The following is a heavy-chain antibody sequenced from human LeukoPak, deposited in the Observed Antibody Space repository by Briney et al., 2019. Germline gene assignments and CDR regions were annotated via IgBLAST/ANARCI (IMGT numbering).Heavy chain of an antibody. V-gene: IGHV4-61*02. J-gene: IGHJ4*02. CDR2: IYVSGST. CDR3: ARGYDSSGYYEGGIDY. D-gene: IGHD3-22*01. CDR1: GSISSGSYY. Sequence: SETLSLTCTVSGSISSGSYYWSWIRQPAGKGLEWIGRIYVSGSTNYNPSLESRVTISVDRSKNQFSLKLSSVTAADTAVYYCARGYDSSGYYEGGIDYWGQGTLVTVSS.